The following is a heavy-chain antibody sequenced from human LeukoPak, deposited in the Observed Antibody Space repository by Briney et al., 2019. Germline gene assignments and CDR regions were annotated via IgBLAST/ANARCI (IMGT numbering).Heavy chain of an antibody. J-gene: IGHJ6*03. CDR3: ARSVWGGGYEAYYYYYYMDV. CDR1: GGSFSGYY. V-gene: IGHV4-34*01. CDR2: INHSGST. D-gene: IGHD5-12*01. Sequence: SETLSLTCAVYGGSFSGYYWSWIRQPPGKGLEWIGEINHSGSTNYNLSLKSRVTISIDTSKNQFSLQLNSVTPEDTAVYYCARSVWGGGYEAYYYYYYMDVWGKGTTVTVSS.